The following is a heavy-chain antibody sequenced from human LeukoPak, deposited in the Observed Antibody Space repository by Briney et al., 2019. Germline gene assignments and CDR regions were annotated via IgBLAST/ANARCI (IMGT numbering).Heavy chain of an antibody. CDR3: AKDWEFSGGYYFDY. CDR1: GFTFSSYA. D-gene: IGHD3-10*01. Sequence: GRSLRLSCAASGFTFSSYAMSWARQAPGKGLEWVSSISGSGGRTFYADSVKGRFTISRDNSKNTVYLQMNSLRAEDTAVYYCAKDWEFSGGYYFDYWGQGTLVTVSS. CDR2: ISGSGGRT. J-gene: IGHJ4*02. V-gene: IGHV3-23*01.